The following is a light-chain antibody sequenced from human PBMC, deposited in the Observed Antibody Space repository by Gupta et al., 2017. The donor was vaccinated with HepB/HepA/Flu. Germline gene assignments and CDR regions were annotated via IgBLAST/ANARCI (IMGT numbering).Light chain of an antibody. CDR1: QSVIRSY. V-gene: IGKV3-20*01. CDR2: GAS. CDR3: QQYGSSPLT. Sequence: DIVMTQSPVTLSFSPGERATISCRASQSVIRSYLAWYQQKPGQAPKLLIYGASSRATGIPDRFSGSGSGTDFTLTISRLEPEDFAVYYCQQYGSSPLTFGGGTKVEIK. J-gene: IGKJ4*01.